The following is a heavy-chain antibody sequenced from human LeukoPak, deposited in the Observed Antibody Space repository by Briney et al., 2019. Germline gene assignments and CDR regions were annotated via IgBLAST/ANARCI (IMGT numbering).Heavy chain of an antibody. D-gene: IGHD3-10*01. V-gene: IGHV3-23*01. CDR1: RFMFNIYA. Sequence: TGGSLRLSCAASRFMFNIYAMSWVRQAPGKGLEWVSVISSSDGSAYYADSVKGRFTISRDNSKNTLYLQMNSLRAEDTAVYYCAKCGGDFDYWGQGTLVTVSS. CDR3: AKCGGDFDY. J-gene: IGHJ4*02. CDR2: ISSSDGSA.